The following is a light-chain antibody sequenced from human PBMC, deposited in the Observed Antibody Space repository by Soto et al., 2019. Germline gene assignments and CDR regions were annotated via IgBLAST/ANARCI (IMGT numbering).Light chain of an antibody. V-gene: IGKV3-20*01. CDR2: GAS. J-gene: IGKJ1*01. CDR1: QSVSTNY. Sequence: EIVLTQSPGTLSLSPGERATLSCRASQSVSTNYLAWYQRKPGQAPRLLIYGASSRATDIPNRFSGSGSGTYFTLTITRLKAEDFAVYYCQQYGSSPPTFGQGTKVEIK. CDR3: QQYGSSPPT.